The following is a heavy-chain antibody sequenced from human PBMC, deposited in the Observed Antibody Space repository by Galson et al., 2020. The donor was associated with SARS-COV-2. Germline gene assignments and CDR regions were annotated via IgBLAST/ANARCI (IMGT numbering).Heavy chain of an antibody. V-gene: IGHV1-69*13. CDR1: GDTFGSYG. CDR3: ARLNDFGAEDS. D-gene: IGHD4-17*01. Sequence: SVKVSCKASGDTFGSYGISWVRQAPGHGLEWMGGIIPLFGTANYAQKFQGRVTITADVSTSTAYMDLTSLRSDDTAIYYCARLNDFGAEDSGGEGTLVTVSA. J-gene: IGHJ4*02. CDR2: IIPLFGTA.